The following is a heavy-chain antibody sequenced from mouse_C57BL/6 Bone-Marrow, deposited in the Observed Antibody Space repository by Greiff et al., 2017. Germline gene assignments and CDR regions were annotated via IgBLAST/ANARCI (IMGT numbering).Heavy chain of an antibody. J-gene: IGHJ2*01. V-gene: IGHV3-6*01. CDR1: GYSITSGYY. CDR3: ARDVRYYFDY. CDR2: ISYDGSN. Sequence: EVKLQESGPGLVKPSQSLSLTCSVTGYSITSGYYWNWIRQFPGNKLEWMGYISYDGSNNYNPSLKNPISITRDTSKNQFFLKLNSVTTEDTATCYCARDVRYYFDYWGQGTTLTGSS.